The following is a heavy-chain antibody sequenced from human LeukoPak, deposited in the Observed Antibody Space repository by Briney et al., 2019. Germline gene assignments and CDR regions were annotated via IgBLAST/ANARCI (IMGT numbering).Heavy chain of an antibody. J-gene: IGHJ4*02. CDR3: ARHDAGIAARPFDN. CDR2: IHATGPT. Sequence: SETLSLTCPVSGGSISTYYRRWIRRPPGKGLEWVAYIHATGPTHYDPSPLSRITTSVDTSNNHFSLKLRSATAADTAAYYCARHDAGIAARPFDNWGQGTLVTVSS. CDR1: GGSISTYY. V-gene: IGHV4-4*09. D-gene: IGHD6-6*01.